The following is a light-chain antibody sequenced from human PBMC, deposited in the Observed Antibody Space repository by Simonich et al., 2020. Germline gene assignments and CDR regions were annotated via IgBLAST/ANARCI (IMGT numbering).Light chain of an antibody. Sequence: QSALTQPPSASGSPGQSVTISCPGTSSDVGGYNYVSWYQQHPGKAPKPMIYEVIKRPAGVPDRFSGSKSGNTASLTVSGLQAEDEADYYCSSYAGSNNFEVFGGGTKLTVL. J-gene: IGLJ3*02. CDR2: EVI. V-gene: IGLV2-8*01. CDR1: SSDVGGYNY. CDR3: SSYAGSNNFEV.